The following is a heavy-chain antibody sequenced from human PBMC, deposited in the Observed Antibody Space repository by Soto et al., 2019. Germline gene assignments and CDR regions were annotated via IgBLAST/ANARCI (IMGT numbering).Heavy chain of an antibody. Sequence: EVQLLESGGGLVQPGGSLRLSCAASGFTFSSFAMSWVRQAPGKGLEWVSGIVGSGDTTYYTDSVKGRFTISRDNSKNTLYLQMTSRRAEDTAVYYCAKDAYDYIWGSFRDSWGQGTLVTVSS. CDR2: IVGSGDTT. V-gene: IGHV3-23*01. D-gene: IGHD3-16*01. CDR3: AKDAYDYIWGSFRDS. J-gene: IGHJ4*02. CDR1: GFTFSSFA.